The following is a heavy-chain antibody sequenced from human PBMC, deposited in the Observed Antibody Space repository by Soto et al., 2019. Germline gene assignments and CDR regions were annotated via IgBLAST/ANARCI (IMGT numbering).Heavy chain of an antibody. CDR3: ASGVGYSNNGVCYDYYYYGMDV. CDR1: GFTFSDYY. V-gene: IGHV3-11*01. Sequence: GGSLRLSCAASGFTFSDYYMSWIRQAPGKWLEWVSYISSSGSTIYYADSVKGRFTISRDNAKNSLYLQMNSLRAEDTAVYYCASGVGYSNNGVCYDYYYYGMDVWGQGTTVPVSS. CDR2: ISSSGSTI. J-gene: IGHJ6*02. D-gene: IGHD2-8*01.